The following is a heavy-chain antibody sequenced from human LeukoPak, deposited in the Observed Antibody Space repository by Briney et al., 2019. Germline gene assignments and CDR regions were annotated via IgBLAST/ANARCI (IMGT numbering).Heavy chain of an antibody. CDR3: ARDRAAVGNYYYYMDV. CDR2: IYTSEST. V-gene: IGHV4-4*07. J-gene: IGHJ6*03. Sequence: SETLSLTCTVSGGSISSHYWSWIRQPAGKGLEWIGRIYTSESTNYNPSLKSRVTMSVDTSKNQFSLKLSSVTAADTAVYYCARDRAAVGNYYYYMDVWGKGTTVTVSS. D-gene: IGHD1-26*01. CDR1: GGSISSHY.